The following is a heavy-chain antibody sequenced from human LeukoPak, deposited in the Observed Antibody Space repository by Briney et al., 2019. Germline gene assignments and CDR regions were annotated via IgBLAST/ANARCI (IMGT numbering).Heavy chain of an antibody. CDR1: GFIFNNYG. D-gene: IGHD3-22*01. V-gene: IGHV3-23*01. J-gene: IGHJ4*02. CDR3: AKGSSGYSFDL. Sequence: GSLRLSCAASGFIFNNYGLVWARQAPGKGLEWVSAISNDGGGTTYADFVKGRFSVSRDNSKNTLFLQMNSLRAEDTALYYCAKGSSGYSFDLWGQGTLVTVSS. CDR2: ISNDGGGT.